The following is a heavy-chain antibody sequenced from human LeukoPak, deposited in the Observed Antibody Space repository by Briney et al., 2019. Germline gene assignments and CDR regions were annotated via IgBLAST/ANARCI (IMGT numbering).Heavy chain of an antibody. CDR2: INPNSGGT. D-gene: IGHD1-26*01. J-gene: IGHJ4*02. CDR1: GYTFIGYF. CDR3: AKDQRWESPHYLDS. V-gene: IGHV1-2*06. Sequence: ASVKVSCKASGYTFIGYFMNWVRQAPGQGLEWMGRINPNSGGTNYAQKFQGRVTMTRDTSISTAYMELSRLRSDDTAVYYCAKDQRWESPHYLDSWGQGTLVTVSS.